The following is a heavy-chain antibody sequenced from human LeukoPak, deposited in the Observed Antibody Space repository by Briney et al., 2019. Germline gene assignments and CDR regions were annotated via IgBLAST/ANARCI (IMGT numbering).Heavy chain of an antibody. D-gene: IGHD3-10*01. J-gene: IGHJ4*02. V-gene: IGHV4-59*12. Sequence: SETLSLTCTISGGSISSYYWSWIRQPPGKGLEWIGYIDYGGSTNYNPSLKSRVTISVDTSKNQFSLKLSSVTAADTAAYYCARGRGPRGSGSYLHFDYGGQGTLVTVSS. CDR2: IDYGGST. CDR1: GGSISSYY. CDR3: ARGRGPRGSGSYLHFDY.